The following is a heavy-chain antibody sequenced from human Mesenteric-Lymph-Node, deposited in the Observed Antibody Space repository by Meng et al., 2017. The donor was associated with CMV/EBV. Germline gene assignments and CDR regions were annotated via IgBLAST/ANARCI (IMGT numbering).Heavy chain of an antibody. V-gene: IGHV4-34*01. CDR3: ARTSYYDFWSGYYTGFDY. D-gene: IGHD3-3*01. Sequence: SETLSLTCAVYGGSFSGYYWSWIRQPPGKGLEWIGEINHSGSTNYNPSLKSRVTISVDTSKNRFSLKLSSVTAADTAVYYCARTSYYDFWSGYYTGFDYWGQGTLVTVSS. CDR2: INHSGST. CDR1: GGSFSGYY. J-gene: IGHJ4*02.